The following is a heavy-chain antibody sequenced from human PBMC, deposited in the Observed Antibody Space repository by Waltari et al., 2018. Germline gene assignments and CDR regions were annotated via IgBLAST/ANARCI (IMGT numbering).Heavy chain of an antibody. CDR1: GGSISSSSYY. CDR2: IYYSGST. J-gene: IGHJ6*02. CDR3: ARDRGSYQTNDYYGMDV. V-gene: IGHV4-39*07. Sequence: QLQLQESGPGLVKPSETLSLTCTVSGGSISSSSYYWGWIRQSPGKGLEWIGSIYYSGSTYYNPSLKSRVTISVDTSKNQFSLKLSSVTAADTAVYYCARDRGSYQTNDYYGMDVWGQGTTVTVSS. D-gene: IGHD1-26*01.